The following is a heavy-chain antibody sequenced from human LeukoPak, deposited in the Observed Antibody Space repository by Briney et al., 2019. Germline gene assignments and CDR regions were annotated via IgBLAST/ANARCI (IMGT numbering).Heavy chain of an antibody. Sequence: GGSLRLSCSASGFTFNNYPMSWVRQAPGMGLEWVSALSPSGDRTYYGDSVKGRFTISRDNSKNTLYLQMNSLRAEDTAVYYCAKCYYDSSGPGAFDIWGQGTMVTVSS. J-gene: IGHJ3*02. CDR2: LSPSGDRT. CDR3: AKCYYDSSGPGAFDI. V-gene: IGHV3-23*01. CDR1: GFTFNNYP. D-gene: IGHD3-22*01.